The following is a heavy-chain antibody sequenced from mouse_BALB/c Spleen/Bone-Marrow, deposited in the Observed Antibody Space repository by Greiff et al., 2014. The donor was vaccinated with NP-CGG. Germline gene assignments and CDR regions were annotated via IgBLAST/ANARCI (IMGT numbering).Heavy chain of an antibody. J-gene: IGHJ1*01. CDR3: AREYYGSSGYFDV. CDR2: INPSTGYT. Sequence: VQLQQSGAELAKPGASVKMSCKASGYTFTSYWMHWVKQRPGQGLEWIGYINPSTGYTEYNQKFKDKATLTADKSSGTAYMQLSSLTSEDSAVYYCAREYYGSSGYFDVWGAGTTVTVSS. CDR1: GYTFTSYW. D-gene: IGHD1-1*01. V-gene: IGHV1-7*01.